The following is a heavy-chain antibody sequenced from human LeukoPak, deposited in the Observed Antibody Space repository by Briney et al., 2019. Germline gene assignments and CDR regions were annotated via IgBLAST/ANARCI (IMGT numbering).Heavy chain of an antibody. J-gene: IGHJ3*02. CDR3: ARFTTEYDSSGYYSIVAFDI. V-gene: IGHV1-46*01. CDR1: VDTSSASY. Sequence: ASLKGSSTTPVDTSSASYMHLLRRAPGHGVKGLGILNPSGGSTSYAQKSQGRDTMTRDMSTSTVYMELSSLRSEDTAVYYCARFTTEYDSSGYYSIVAFDIWGQGTIVTVSS. D-gene: IGHD3-22*01. CDR2: LNPSGGST.